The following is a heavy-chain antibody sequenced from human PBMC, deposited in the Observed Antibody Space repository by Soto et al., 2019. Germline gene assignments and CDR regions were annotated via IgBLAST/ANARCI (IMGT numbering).Heavy chain of an antibody. Sequence: EVQLLESGGGLVQPGGSLRLSCATSGFTFSSYAMSWVRQAPGKGLEWVSGISGSGGSTYYADSVKGRFTISRDNSKNTLYLQMNSLRAEDTAVYYCAKGWYCTNGVCFNYYGMDVWGQGTTVTVSS. CDR3: AKGWYCTNGVCFNYYGMDV. CDR2: ISGSGGST. CDR1: GFTFSSYA. V-gene: IGHV3-23*01. D-gene: IGHD2-8*01. J-gene: IGHJ6*02.